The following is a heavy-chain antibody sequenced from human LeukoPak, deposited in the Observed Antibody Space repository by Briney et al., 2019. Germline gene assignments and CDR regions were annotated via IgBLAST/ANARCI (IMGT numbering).Heavy chain of an antibody. Sequence: GGSLRLSCAASGFTFDDYAMHWVRQAPGKGLEWVSGISWNSGSIGYADSVKGRFTISRDNAKNSLYLQMNSLRAEDTALYYCAKGSGSGWFDYWGQGTLVTVSS. CDR2: ISWNSGSI. D-gene: IGHD6-19*01. V-gene: IGHV3-9*01. CDR1: GFTFDDYA. CDR3: AKGSGSGWFDY. J-gene: IGHJ4*02.